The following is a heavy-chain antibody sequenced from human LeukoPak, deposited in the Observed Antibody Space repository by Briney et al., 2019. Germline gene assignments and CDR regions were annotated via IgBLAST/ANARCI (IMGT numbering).Heavy chain of an antibody. D-gene: IGHD3-22*01. CDR1: GDSFRDYY. CDR2: INHSGST. CDR3: ARASSNNHYYHSNTWFDP. J-gene: IGHJ5*02. Sequence: SETLSLTCAVYGDSFRDYYWSWIRQPLGKGLEWVGEINHSGSTNYNPSLKSRVTISVDTSNNQFSLKLSSVTAADTAVYYCARASSNNHYYHSNTWFDPWGQGTLVTVYS. V-gene: IGHV4-34*01.